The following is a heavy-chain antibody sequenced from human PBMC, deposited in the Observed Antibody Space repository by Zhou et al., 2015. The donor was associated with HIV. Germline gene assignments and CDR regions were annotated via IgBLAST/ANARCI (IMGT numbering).Heavy chain of an antibody. V-gene: IGHV1-69*02. D-gene: IGHD1-7*01. CDR2: IIPILGIA. Sequence: QVQLVQSGAEVKKPGSSVKVSCKASGGTFSSYTISWVRQAPGQGLEWMGRIIPILGIANYAQKFQGRVTITADKSTSTAYMELSSLRSEDTAVYYCASAGTEVLKGYYFDYWGQGTLVTVSS. CDR3: ASAGTEVLKGYYFDY. J-gene: IGHJ4*02. CDR1: GGTFSSYT.